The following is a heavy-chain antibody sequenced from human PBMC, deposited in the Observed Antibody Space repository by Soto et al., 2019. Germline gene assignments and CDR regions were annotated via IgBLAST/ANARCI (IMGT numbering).Heavy chain of an antibody. J-gene: IGHJ4*02. D-gene: IGHD5-12*01. Sequence: EVQLLESGGGLVQPGGSLRLSCAASGFSFSSYAMVWVRQAPGKGLEWVSVISARGGRLYFADSVKGRFTISRDNSKNVLSLEMNSLRAEDTATYFCGKGSIEYSASVDNWGQGTLVVVSS. CDR1: GFSFSSYA. V-gene: IGHV3-23*01. CDR3: GKGSIEYSASVDN. CDR2: ISARGGRL.